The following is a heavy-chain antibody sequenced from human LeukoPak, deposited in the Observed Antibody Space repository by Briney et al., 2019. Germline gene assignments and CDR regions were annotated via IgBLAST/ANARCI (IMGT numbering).Heavy chain of an antibody. Sequence: GGSLRLSCAASGFTFSDAWMSWVRQAPGKGLEWVGRIKSNTDGGTTDYAAPVKGRFTISRDDSKNPLHLQMNSLKTEDTAVYYCTTLKATWGYWGQGTLVTVSS. J-gene: IGHJ4*02. CDR3: TTLKATWGY. CDR1: GFTFSDAW. D-gene: IGHD7-27*01. CDR2: IKSNTDGGTT. V-gene: IGHV3-15*01.